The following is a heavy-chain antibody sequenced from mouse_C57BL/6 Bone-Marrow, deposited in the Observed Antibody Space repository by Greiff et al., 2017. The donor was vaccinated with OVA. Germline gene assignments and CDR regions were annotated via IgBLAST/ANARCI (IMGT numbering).Heavy chain of an antibody. V-gene: IGHV1-59*01. Sequence: QMQLKQPAAELVRPGTSVKLSCKASGYTFTSYWMHWVKQRPGQGLEWIGVIDPSDSYTNYNQKFKGKATLAVDTSSSTAYMQLSSLTSEDSAVYYCARLRRAYWGQGTLVTVSA. D-gene: IGHD1-1*01. J-gene: IGHJ3*01. CDR3: ARLRRAY. CDR2: IDPSDSYT. CDR1: GYTFTSYW.